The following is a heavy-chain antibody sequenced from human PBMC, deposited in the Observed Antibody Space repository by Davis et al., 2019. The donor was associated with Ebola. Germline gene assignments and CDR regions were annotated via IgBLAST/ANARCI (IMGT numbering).Heavy chain of an antibody. CDR1: GFTFSSYS. J-gene: IGHJ6*02. V-gene: IGHV3-48*02. D-gene: IGHD3-10*01. CDR2: ISSSSSTI. Sequence: PGGSLRLSCAASGFTFSSYSMNWVRQAPGKGLEWVSYISSSSSTIYYADSVKGRFTISRDNAKNSLYLQMNSLRDEDTAVYYRARDRHYGSGSYYNLPYYYYGMDVWGQGTTVTVSS. CDR3: ARDRHYGSGSYYNLPYYYYGMDV.